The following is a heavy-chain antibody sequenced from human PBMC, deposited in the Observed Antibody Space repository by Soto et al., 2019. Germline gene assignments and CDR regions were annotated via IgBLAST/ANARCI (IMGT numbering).Heavy chain of an antibody. CDR2: IYYSGST. Sequence: SETLSLTCTVSGGSISSSSYYWGWIRQPPGKGLEWIGSIYYSGSTYYNPSLKSRVTISVDTSKNQFSLKLSSVTAADTAVYYCARPGITMVRGGPPSSNWFDPWGQGTLVTVSS. V-gene: IGHV4-39*01. J-gene: IGHJ5*02. D-gene: IGHD3-10*01. CDR1: GGSISSSSYY. CDR3: ARPGITMVRGGPPSSNWFDP.